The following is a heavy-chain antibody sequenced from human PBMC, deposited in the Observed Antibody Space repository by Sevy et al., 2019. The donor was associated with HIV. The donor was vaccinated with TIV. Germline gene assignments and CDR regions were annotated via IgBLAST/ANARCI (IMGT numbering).Heavy chain of an antibody. CDR1: GYTFTGYY. CDR2: INPNSGGK. Sequence: ASVKVSCKVSGYTFTGYYMHWVRQAPGQGLEWMGWINPNSGGKNYAQRFQGRVTMTRDTSISTAYMELSRLRSDDTAVYYCAKERVYCSGSSCKPGGWFDPWGQGTLVTVSS. D-gene: IGHD2-15*01. J-gene: IGHJ5*02. CDR3: AKERVYCSGSSCKPGGWFDP. V-gene: IGHV1-2*02.